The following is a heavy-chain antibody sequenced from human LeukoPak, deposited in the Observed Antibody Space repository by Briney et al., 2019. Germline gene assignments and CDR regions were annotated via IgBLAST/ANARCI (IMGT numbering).Heavy chain of an antibody. CDR3: AKELYVSKALGCFDY. CDR1: GFTFDRFG. CDR2: ISSHGSQE. J-gene: IGHJ4*02. Sequence: GGSLSLSCAASGFTFDRFGMHWVRQAPGKGLEWVALISSHGSQEDYADSVKGRFTISRDNSKNTVHLQMSTVRPEDTAVYVCAKELYVSKALGCFDYWGQGAQVIVSS. V-gene: IGHV3-30*18. D-gene: IGHD7-27*01.